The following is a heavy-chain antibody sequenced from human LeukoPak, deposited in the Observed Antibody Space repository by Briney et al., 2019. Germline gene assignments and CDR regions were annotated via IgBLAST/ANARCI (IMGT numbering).Heavy chain of an antibody. CDR3: AKERDYGVNYFDY. CDR2: IIPIFGTA. J-gene: IGHJ4*02. Sequence: GASVKVSCKASGGTFSSYAISRVRQAPGQGLEWMGGIIPIFGTANYAQKFQGRVTITADESTSTVYMEMSSLRSDDTAVYYCAKERDYGVNYFDYWGQGTLVTVSS. CDR1: GGTFSSYA. D-gene: IGHD4-17*01. V-gene: IGHV1-69*13.